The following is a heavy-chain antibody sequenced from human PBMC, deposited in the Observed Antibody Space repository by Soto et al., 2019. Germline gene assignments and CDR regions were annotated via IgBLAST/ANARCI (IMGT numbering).Heavy chain of an antibody. CDR1: GGSISSSSYY. CDR3: ARAGSHYYYYYGMDV. CDR2: IYYSGST. V-gene: IGHV4-39*01. J-gene: IGHJ6*02. Sequence: QLQLQESGPGLVKPSETLSLTCTVSGGSISSSSYYWGWIRQPPGKGLEWIGSIYYSGSTYYNPSLKSRVTISVDTSKNQFSLKLSSVTAADTAVYYCARAGSHYYYYYGMDVWVQGTTVTVSS. D-gene: IGHD3-10*01.